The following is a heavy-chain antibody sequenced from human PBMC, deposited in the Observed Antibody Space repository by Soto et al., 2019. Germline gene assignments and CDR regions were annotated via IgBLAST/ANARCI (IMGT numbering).Heavy chain of an antibody. CDR2: ISYDGGNI. V-gene: IGHV3-30*18. Sequence: SLRLSCAASGFTFSSFGMHWVRQAPGKGLEWVSVISYDGGNINYADSVKGRFTISRDNSKNMLYLQMNSLRPEDTAVYYCVKGLRSGYSITADYFHYWAQGTLVTVSS. CDR1: GFTFSSFG. D-gene: IGHD6-13*01. CDR3: VKGLRSGYSITADYFHY. J-gene: IGHJ4*02.